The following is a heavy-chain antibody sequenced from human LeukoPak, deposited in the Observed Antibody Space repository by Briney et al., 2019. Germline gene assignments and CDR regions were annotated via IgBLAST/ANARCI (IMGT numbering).Heavy chain of an antibody. V-gene: IGHV1-8*01. CDR3: ASVVYSSSSRYFDY. J-gene: IGHJ4*02. D-gene: IGHD6-6*01. CDR2: MNPKSGNT. CDR1: GYTFKSYD. Sequence: EASVKVSCKASGYTFKSYDINWVRQATGQGLEWMGWMNPKSGNTGYAQKFQGTVTMTRNTSISTAYMELSSLRSEETAIYYCASVVYSSSSRYFDYWGQGTLVTVSS.